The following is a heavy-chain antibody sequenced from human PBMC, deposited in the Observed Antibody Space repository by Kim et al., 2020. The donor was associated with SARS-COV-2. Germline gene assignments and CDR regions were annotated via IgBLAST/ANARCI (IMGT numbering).Heavy chain of an antibody. CDR3: TRLGYNFGIKPVDW. CDR1: GFTFSNYA. J-gene: IGHJ4*02. Sequence: GGSLRLSCVASGFTFSNYAMNWVRQAPGKGLEWVSSISSSSSHVYYADSVQGRFTISRDNAQNSLYLQMNSLRAGDTALYYCTRLGYNFGIKPVDWWGQGTLVTVSS. V-gene: IGHV3-21*01. D-gene: IGHD5-18*01. CDR2: ISSSSSHV.